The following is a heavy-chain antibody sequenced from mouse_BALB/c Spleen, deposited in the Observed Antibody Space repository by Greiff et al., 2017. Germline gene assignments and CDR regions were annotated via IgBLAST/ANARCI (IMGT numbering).Heavy chain of an antibody. CDR3: AREDYYGSSYVEYFDV. CDR2: INPDSSTI. J-gene: IGHJ1*01. CDR1: GFDFSRYW. D-gene: IGHD1-1*01. Sequence: EVQLQESGGGLVQPGGSLKLSCAASGFDFSRYWMSWVRQATGKGLEWIGEINPDSSTINYTPSLKDKFIISRDNAKNTLYLQMSKVRSEDTALYYCAREDYYGSSYVEYFDVWGAGTTVTVSS. V-gene: IGHV4-1*02.